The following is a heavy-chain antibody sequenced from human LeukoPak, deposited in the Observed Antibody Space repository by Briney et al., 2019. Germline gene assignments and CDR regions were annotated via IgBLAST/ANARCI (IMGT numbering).Heavy chain of an antibody. CDR1: GFTFSSSA. V-gene: IGHV3-21*01. CDR3: ARDPTHYLRYGYFDY. J-gene: IGHJ4*02. CDR2: INNVASHI. D-gene: IGHD3-9*01. Sequence: GGSLRLSCAASGFTFSSSAMNWVRQPPGKGLEWVSSINNVASHIYYAGSVRGRFTISRDNAKHLLYLQMDSLRAEDTAVYYCARDPTHYLRYGYFDYWGQGTLVTVSS.